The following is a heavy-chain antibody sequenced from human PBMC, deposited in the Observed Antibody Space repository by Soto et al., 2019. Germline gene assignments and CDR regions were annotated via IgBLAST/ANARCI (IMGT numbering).Heavy chain of an antibody. Sequence: EVPLLESGGGLVQPGGSLRLSSAASGFTFSSYAMRWVRQAPVKGLEWVSAISGSGGSTYYADSVKGRFTISRDNSKNTLYLQMNSLRAEDTAVYYCARRGSGSYYDYWGQGTLVTVSS. D-gene: IGHD1-26*01. CDR3: ARRGSGSYYDY. CDR2: ISGSGGST. CDR1: GFTFSSYA. V-gene: IGHV3-23*01. J-gene: IGHJ4*02.